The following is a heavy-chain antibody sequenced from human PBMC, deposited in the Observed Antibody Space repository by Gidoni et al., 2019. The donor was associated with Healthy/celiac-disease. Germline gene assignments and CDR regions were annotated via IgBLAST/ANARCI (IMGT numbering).Heavy chain of an antibody. D-gene: IGHD5-12*01. J-gene: IGHJ6*03. V-gene: IGHV3-7*04. CDR2: IKQDGSEK. CDR3: ARHWGLRGYSGYDPNPYYMDV. Sequence: NIKQDGSEKYYVDSVKGRFTISRDNAKNSLYLQMNSLRAEDTAVYYCARHWGLRGYSGYDPNPYYMDVWGKGTTVTVSS.